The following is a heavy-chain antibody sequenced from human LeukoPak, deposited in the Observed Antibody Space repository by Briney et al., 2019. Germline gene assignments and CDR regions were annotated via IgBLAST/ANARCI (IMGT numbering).Heavy chain of an antibody. Sequence: SETLSLTCAVYGGSFSGYYWSWIRQPPGKGLEWIGEINHSGSTNYNPSLKSRVTISVDTSKNQFSLKLSSVTAADTAVYYCARGSTYYDSSVDYRGQGTLVTVSS. J-gene: IGHJ4*02. CDR3: ARGSTYYDSSVDY. CDR1: GGSFSGYY. D-gene: IGHD3-22*01. V-gene: IGHV4-34*01. CDR2: INHSGST.